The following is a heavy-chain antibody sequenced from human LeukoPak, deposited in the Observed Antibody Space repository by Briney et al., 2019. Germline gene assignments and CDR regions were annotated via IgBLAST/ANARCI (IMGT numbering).Heavy chain of an antibody. D-gene: IGHD2-2*01. CDR2: INPNSGGT. CDR1: GYTLTGYY. CDR3: ARDRGWEYQLLIDAFDI. J-gene: IGHJ3*02. Sequence: ASVKVSCKASGYTLTGYYMHWVRQAPGQGLEWMGWINPNSGGTNYAQKFQGRVTMTRDTSISTAYMELSRLRSDDTAVYYCARDRGWEYQLLIDAFDIWGQGTMVTVSS. V-gene: IGHV1-2*02.